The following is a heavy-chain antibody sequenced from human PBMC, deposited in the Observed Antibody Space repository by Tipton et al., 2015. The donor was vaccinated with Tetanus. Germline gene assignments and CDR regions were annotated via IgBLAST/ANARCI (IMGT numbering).Heavy chain of an antibody. J-gene: IGHJ4*02. CDR2: IYYSGST. CDR3: ARGDPTNEPLNY. Sequence: LRLSCTVSGGSISSGGYYWSWIRQHPGKGLEWIGYIYYSGSTYYNPSLKGRVTISVDTSKNQFSLKLYSVTAADTAVYYCARGDPTNEPLNYWGQGTLVTVSS. V-gene: IGHV4-31*03. D-gene: IGHD1-1*01. CDR1: GGSISSGGYY.